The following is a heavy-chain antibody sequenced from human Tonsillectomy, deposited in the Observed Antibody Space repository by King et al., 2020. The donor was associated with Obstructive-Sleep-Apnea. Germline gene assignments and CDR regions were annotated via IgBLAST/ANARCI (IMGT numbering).Heavy chain of an antibody. D-gene: IGHD5-18*01. CDR3: AKRLDTAMVFDY. Sequence: VQLVESGGGLVQPGGSLRLSCAASGFTFSNYAMSWVRQAPGKGLEWVSSINIGGGTTYYADSVNGRVTISRDNCKNTLYLQMNSLRAEDTAVYYCAKRLDTAMVFDYWGQRPLVTVPS. J-gene: IGHJ4*02. CDR2: INIGGGTT. CDR1: GFTFSNYA. V-gene: IGHV3-23*04.